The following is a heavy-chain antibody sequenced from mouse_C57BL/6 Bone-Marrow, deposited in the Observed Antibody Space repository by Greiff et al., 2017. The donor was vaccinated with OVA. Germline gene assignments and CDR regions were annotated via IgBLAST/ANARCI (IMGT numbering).Heavy chain of an antibody. CDR1: GFTFSSYA. J-gene: IGHJ3*01. Sequence: EVQVVESGGGLVKPGGSLKLSCAASGFTFSSYAMSWVRQTPEKRLEWVATISDGGSYTYYPDNVKGRFTISRDNAKNNLYLQMSHLKSEDTAMYYCARDPSSYYSNDWFAYWGQGTLVTVSA. D-gene: IGHD2-5*01. V-gene: IGHV5-4*01. CDR2: ISDGGSYT. CDR3: ARDPSSYYSNDWFAY.